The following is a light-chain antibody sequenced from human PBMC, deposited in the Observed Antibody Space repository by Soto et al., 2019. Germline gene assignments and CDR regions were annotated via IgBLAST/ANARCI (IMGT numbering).Light chain of an antibody. CDR3: QQYNYLIT. V-gene: IGKV3-15*01. CDR2: GAS. CDR1: QSVTNN. Sequence: EIVMTQSPATLSVSPGERATLSCRASQSVTNNLAWYQQRPGQALRLLIYGASTRATGIPARFSGSGSGTEFTLTISSLKSEDFAVYYCQQYNYLITFGQGTRLEI. J-gene: IGKJ5*01.